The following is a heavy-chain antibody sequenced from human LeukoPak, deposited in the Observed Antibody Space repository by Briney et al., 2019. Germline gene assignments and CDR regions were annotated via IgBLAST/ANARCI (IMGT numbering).Heavy chain of an antibody. CDR2: IKSKTNGGTT. CDR1: GFTFSNAW. V-gene: IGHV3-15*07. CDR3: FTGWEMTTTGATYYFDY. D-gene: IGHD5-24*01. J-gene: IGHJ4*02. Sequence: GGSLRLSCAVSGFTFSNAWMNRVRQAPGKGLEWVGRIKSKTNGGTTDYAAPVKGRFTISRDDSKNTLFLQMNSLKSEDTAVYYCFTGWEMTTTGATYYFDYWGQGTLVTVSS.